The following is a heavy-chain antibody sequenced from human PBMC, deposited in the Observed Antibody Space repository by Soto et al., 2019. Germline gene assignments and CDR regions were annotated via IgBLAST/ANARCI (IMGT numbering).Heavy chain of an antibody. Sequence: PSETLSLTCTVSGGSISSYYWSWIRQPPGKGLEWIGYIYYSGSTNYNPSLKSRVTISVDTSKNQFSLKLSSVTAADTAVYYCARAASWYYYDSGSYSVMDVWAKGSTVTVSA. CDR2: IYYSGST. D-gene: IGHD3-10*01. V-gene: IGHV4-59*01. CDR1: GGSISSYY. J-gene: IGHJ6*04. CDR3: ARAASWYYYDSGSYSVMDV.